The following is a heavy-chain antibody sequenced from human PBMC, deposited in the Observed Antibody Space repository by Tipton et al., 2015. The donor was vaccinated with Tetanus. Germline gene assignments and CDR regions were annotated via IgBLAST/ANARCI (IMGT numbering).Heavy chain of an antibody. CDR3: ARGSRSYRGYDSYFDY. CDR1: GGSFSNYY. V-gene: IGHV4-59*01. Sequence: TLSLTCAVYGGSFSNYYWTWVRQPPGKGLEWIGYVYLSGSTNYNPSLKSRVTMSIDTSKIQFSLTLSSVTAADTAVYFCARGSRSYRGYDSYFDYWGLGILVTVSS. D-gene: IGHD5-12*01. J-gene: IGHJ4*02. CDR2: VYLSGST.